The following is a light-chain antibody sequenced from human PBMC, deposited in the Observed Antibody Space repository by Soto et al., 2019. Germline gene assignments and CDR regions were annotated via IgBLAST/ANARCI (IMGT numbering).Light chain of an antibody. J-gene: IGKJ1*01. CDR3: QQSYGTPST. CDR1: QQFTSY. V-gene: IGKV1-39*01. CDR2: DGA. Sequence: DIQMTQSPPSLFASIGDRVTLKCRASQQFTSYEYWYQQKDGTAPKLLLSDGATLQSAVRSSFSGSGSGTDFTLTIGGLQPEAVETYFWQQSYGTPSTFGQGTKVEVK.